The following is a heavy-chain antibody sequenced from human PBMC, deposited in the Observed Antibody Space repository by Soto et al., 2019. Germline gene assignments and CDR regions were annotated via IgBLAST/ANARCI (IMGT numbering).Heavy chain of an antibody. CDR2: INPSGCST. D-gene: IGHD3-3*01. J-gene: IGHJ3*02. V-gene: IGHV1-46*02. CDR1: GYTXNSYY. CDR3: ARGAIPDYDFWSGYYPPDAFDI. Sequence: SXKVSFKASGYTXNSYYMNLVRQAPGQGLEWIGIINPSGCSTSYAQKFQGRVTITRDTYTSTVYMELGSLRFEDTAVHYRARGAIPDYDFWSGYYPPDAFDICGQGTMGTVS.